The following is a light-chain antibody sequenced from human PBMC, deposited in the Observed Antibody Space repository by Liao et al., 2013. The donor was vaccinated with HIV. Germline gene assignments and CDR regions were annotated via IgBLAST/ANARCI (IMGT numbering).Light chain of an antibody. CDR1: NIGTKR. CDR3: QSADSSGSYV. Sequence: SYVLTQPPSVSVAPGTTATITCGGINIGTKRVHWYQQKPGQAPVLVIYYDSDRPSGIPERFSGSRSGTTLTLTISGVQAEDEADYYCQSADSSGSYVFGTGTKVTVL. J-gene: IGLJ1*01. CDR2: YDS. V-gene: IGLV3-21*01.